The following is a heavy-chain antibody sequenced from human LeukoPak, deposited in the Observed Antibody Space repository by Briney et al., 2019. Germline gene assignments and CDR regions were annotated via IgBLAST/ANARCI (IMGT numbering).Heavy chain of an antibody. Sequence: SETLSLTCAVSGYSISSGYYWGWIRQPPGKGLEWIGSIYHSGSTYYNPSLKSRVTISVDTSKNQFSLKLSSVTAADTAVYYCAREVPAAINWFDPWGQGTLVTVSS. CDR3: AREVPAAINWFDP. J-gene: IGHJ5*02. D-gene: IGHD2-2*01. CDR2: IYHSGST. CDR1: GYSISSGYY. V-gene: IGHV4-38-2*02.